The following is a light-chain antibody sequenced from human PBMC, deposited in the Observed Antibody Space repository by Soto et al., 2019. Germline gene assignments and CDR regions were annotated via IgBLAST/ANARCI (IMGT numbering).Light chain of an antibody. J-gene: IGKJ5*01. CDR1: QGISSY. CDR2: ASS. Sequence: DIQLTQSPSFLSASVGDRVTITCRASQGISSYLAWYQQKPGKAPNLLIYASSTLQSGVPSRFSGSGSGTEFTLTISSLQPEDFATYYFQQLNNYPPAFGQGTRLDIK. CDR3: QQLNNYPPA. V-gene: IGKV1-9*01.